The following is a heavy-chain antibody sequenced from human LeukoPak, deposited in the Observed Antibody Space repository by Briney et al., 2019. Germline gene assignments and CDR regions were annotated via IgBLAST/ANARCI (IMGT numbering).Heavy chain of an antibody. CDR3: ARDRYCSGGSCYDSVAGPIDY. V-gene: IGHV3-11*01. J-gene: IGHJ4*02. D-gene: IGHD2-15*01. Sequence: GGSLRLSCAASGFTFSDYYMSWIRQAPGKGLEWVSYISSSGSTIYYADSVKGRFTISRDNAKNSLYLQMNSLRAEDTAVYYCARDRYCSGGSCYDSVAGPIDYWGQGTLVTVCS. CDR1: GFTFSDYY. CDR2: ISSSGSTI.